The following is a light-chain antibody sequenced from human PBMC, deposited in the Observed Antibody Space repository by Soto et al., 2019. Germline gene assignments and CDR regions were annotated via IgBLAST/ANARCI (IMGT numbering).Light chain of an antibody. V-gene: IGLV2-8*01. CDR3: SSYAGNNNDVV. CDR1: SSDVGNYNF. J-gene: IGLJ2*01. Sequence: QSALTQPPSASGSPGLSVTISCTGTSSDVGNYNFVSWYQQHPGKAPKLMIYEVSNRPSGVPDRFSGSKSGNTASLTVSGLQAEDEADYYCSSYAGNNNDVVFGGGTKLTVL. CDR2: EVS.